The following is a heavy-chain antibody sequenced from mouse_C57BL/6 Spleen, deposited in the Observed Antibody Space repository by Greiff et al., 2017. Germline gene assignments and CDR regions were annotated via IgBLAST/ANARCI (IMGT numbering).Heavy chain of an antibody. CDR3: ARKDYYGTYFDY. CDR1: GYTFTSYD. J-gene: IGHJ2*01. D-gene: IGHD1-1*01. Sequence: QVQLQQSGPELVKPGASVKLSCKASGYTFTSYDINWVKQRPGQGLEWIGWMYPRDGSTKDNEKFKGKATLTVDTSSSTAYMELHSLTSEDSAVYFCARKDYYGTYFDYWGQGTTLTVSS. CDR2: MYPRDGST. V-gene: IGHV1-85*01.